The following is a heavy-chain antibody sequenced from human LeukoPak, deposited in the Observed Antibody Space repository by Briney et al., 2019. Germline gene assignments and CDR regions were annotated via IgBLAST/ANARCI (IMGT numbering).Heavy chain of an antibody. CDR1: GGSFSGYY. Sequence: SETLPLTCAVYGGSFSGYYWSWIRQPPGKGLEWIGEINHSGSTNYNPSLKSRVTISVDTSKNQFSLKLSSVTAADTAVYYCAGDYGDYRGFDYCVQGTLVTVSS. V-gene: IGHV4-34*01. D-gene: IGHD4-17*01. J-gene: IGHJ4*02. CDR2: INHSGST. CDR3: AGDYGDYRGFDY.